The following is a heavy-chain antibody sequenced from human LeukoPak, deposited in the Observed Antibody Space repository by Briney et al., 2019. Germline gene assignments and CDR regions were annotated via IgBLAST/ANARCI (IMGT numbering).Heavy chain of an antibody. V-gene: IGHV1-69*04. CDR3: ARDRSSSRFEYFDY. Sequence: GASVKVSCKASGGTFSSYAISWVRQAPGQGLEWMGRIIPILGIANYAQKFQGRVTITADKSTSTAYMELSSLRSEDTAVYYCARDRSSSRFEYFDYWGQGTLVTVSS. J-gene: IGHJ4*02. D-gene: IGHD6-13*01. CDR1: GGTFSSYA. CDR2: IIPILGIA.